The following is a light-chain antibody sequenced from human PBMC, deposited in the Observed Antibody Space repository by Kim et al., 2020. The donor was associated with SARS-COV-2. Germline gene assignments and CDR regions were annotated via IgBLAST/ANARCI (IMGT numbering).Light chain of an antibody. CDR3: QQYNSYPQT. CDR1: QGIRSY. V-gene: IGKV1-16*02. CDR2: GAS. J-gene: IGKJ1*01. Sequence: ASVGDRVTLASRASQGIRSYLAWFQQKPGKAPKALIYGASNLHSGVPSKFSGSGSGTDFTLTISGLQTEDFATYYCQQYNSYPQTFGQGTKVDIK.